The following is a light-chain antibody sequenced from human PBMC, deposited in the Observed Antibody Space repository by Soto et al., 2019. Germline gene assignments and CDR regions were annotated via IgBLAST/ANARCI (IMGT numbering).Light chain of an antibody. Sequence: QSALTQPASVSGSPGQSITISCTGTSSDVGGYNYVSWYQQHPGKAPKVMIYEVTNRPSGVSNRFSGSKSDNTASLTISGLQAEEEADYYCSSYTGSSTPYVFGTGTKLTVL. CDR3: SSYTGSSTPYV. J-gene: IGLJ1*01. CDR2: EVT. V-gene: IGLV2-14*01. CDR1: SSDVGGYNY.